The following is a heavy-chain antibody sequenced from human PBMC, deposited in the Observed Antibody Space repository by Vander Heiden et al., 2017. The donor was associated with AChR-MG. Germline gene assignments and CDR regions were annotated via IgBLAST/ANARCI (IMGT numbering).Heavy chain of an antibody. V-gene: IGHV4-59*01. J-gene: IGHJ5*02. CDR2: IYYSGST. CDR1: GGSISSYY. Sequence: QVQLQESGPGLVKPSETLSLTCTVSGGSISSYYWSWIRQPPGKGLEWIGYIYYSGSTNYNPSLKRRVTISVDTSKNQLSLKLSSVTAADTAVDYCARGVWERPQRVGNWFDPWGQGTLVTVSS. D-gene: IGHD1-26*01. CDR3: ARGVWERPQRVGNWFDP.